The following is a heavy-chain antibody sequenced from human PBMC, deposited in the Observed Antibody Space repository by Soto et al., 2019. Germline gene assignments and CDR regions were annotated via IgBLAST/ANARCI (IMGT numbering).Heavy chain of an antibody. D-gene: IGHD2-21*01. J-gene: IGHJ4*02. CDR2: ISSSSSYI. CDR3: ARDVVGEVAIPDYFDY. V-gene: IGHV3-21*01. Sequence: GGSLRLSCAASGFTFSSYSMNWVRQAPGKGLEWVSSISSSSSYIYYADSVKGRFTISRDNAKNSLYLQMNSLRAEDTAVYYCARDVVGEVAIPDYFDYWGQGTLVTVSS. CDR1: GFTFSSYS.